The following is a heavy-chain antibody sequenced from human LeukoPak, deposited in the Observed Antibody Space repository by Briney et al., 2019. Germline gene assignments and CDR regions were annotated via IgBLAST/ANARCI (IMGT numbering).Heavy chain of an antibody. CDR1: GGSISSSSCY. CDR2: IHYSGST. Sequence: KPSETLSLTCTVSGGSISSSSCYWGWIRQPPGKGLEWIGNIHYSGSTYYNPSLKSRVTISVDTSKNQFSLKLNSVTAADTAVYYCARRRGGSSHSDYWGQGTLVTVSS. V-gene: IGHV4-39*01. J-gene: IGHJ4*02. D-gene: IGHD1-26*01. CDR3: ARRRGGSSHSDY.